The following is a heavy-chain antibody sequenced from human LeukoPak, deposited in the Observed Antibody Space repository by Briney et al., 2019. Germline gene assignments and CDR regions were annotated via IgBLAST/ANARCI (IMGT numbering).Heavy chain of an antibody. CDR2: ISGGGDIT. CDR3: ARHCCSGPAKRVFDI. D-gene: IGHD2-15*01. V-gene: IGHV3-23*01. J-gene: IGHJ3*02. Sequence: GGSLRLSCAASGFNLANHAMSWVRQTAGKGLEWVSAISGGGDITYYADSVKGRFTISRDNSKDTLFLQMNSLRAEDTAVYYCARHCCSGPAKRVFDIWGQGTMVTVSS. CDR1: GFNLANHA.